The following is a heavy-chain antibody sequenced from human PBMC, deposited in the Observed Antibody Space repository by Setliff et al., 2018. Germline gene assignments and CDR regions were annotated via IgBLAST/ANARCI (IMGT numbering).Heavy chain of an antibody. D-gene: IGHD3-10*01. J-gene: IGHJ4*02. CDR3: AARCSSTSCRYYYGSGSSVPFDY. CDR2: IIPMFGTA. CDR1: GGTFSSYA. Sequence: AASVKVSCKASGGTFSSYAISWVRQAPGQGLEWMGGIIPMFGTANYAQKFQGRVTITADESTSTAYMELSSLRSEDTAVYYCAARCSSTSCRYYYGSGSSVPFDYWGQGTLVTVS. V-gene: IGHV1-69*13.